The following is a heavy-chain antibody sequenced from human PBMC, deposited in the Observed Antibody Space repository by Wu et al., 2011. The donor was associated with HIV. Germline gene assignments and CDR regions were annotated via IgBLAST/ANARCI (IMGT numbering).Heavy chain of an antibody. V-gene: IGHV1-2*02. Sequence: VRLEQSGAEVKKPGASVKVSCRTSGYTFINYNIHWVRQAPGQGLEWMGWINPNSGATNYAQKFQGRVTMTRDTSISTASMELSGLRFDDTAVYYCARDKYDSALGLXPRGIIMDVWAKGTTVTVSS. CDR1: GYTFINYN. CDR3: ARDKYDSALGLXPRGIIMDV. D-gene: IGHD3-16*01. J-gene: IGHJ6*01. CDR2: INPNSGAT.